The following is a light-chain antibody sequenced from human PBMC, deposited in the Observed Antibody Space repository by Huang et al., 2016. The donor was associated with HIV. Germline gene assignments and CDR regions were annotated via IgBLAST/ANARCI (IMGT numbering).Light chain of an antibody. Sequence: DIQMTQSPSSLSASVGDRVTISCRASQSISRYLNWYQQKPGKAPKLLIYGASSLQSGVPSRFSGSGSETDFTLTISSLQPEDSATYYCQQSYRTFGQGTKVEI. CDR2: GAS. V-gene: IGKV1-39*01. CDR1: QSISRY. J-gene: IGKJ1*01. CDR3: QQSYRT.